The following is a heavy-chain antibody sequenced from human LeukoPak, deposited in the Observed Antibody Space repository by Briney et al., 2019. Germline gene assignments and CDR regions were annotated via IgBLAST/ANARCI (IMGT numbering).Heavy chain of an antibody. Sequence: ASVKVSCKASGYTFIGYYMHWVRQAPGQGLEWMGWINPNSGGTNYAQKFQGRVTMTRDTSISTAYMELSRLRSDDTAVYYCARDSYYYGSGNPAYWGQGTLVTVSS. CDR3: ARDSYYYGSGNPAY. CDR2: INPNSGGT. CDR1: GYTFIGYY. V-gene: IGHV1-2*02. J-gene: IGHJ4*02. D-gene: IGHD3-10*01.